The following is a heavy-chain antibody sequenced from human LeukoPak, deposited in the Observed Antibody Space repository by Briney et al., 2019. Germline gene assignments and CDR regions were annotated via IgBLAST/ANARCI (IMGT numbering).Heavy chain of an antibody. D-gene: IGHD6-6*01. J-gene: IGHJ4*02. CDR3: GGGYSSPSFDH. CDR2: IYYTENS. Sequence: SETLSLTCTVSGGSISSNSYYWGWNRQPPGMELEWIRSIYYTENSYYSPSLKSRITMSVDTYKNQFSLKLSSVTAADTALYYCGGGYSSPSFDHWGPGTLVTVSS. V-gene: IGHV4-39*01. CDR1: GGSISSNSYY.